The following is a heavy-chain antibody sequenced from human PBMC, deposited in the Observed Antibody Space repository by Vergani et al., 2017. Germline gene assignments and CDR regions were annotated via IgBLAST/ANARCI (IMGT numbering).Heavy chain of an antibody. CDR3: AGDCPGGGGDCSGGWYLDR. CDR2: IITFFGTT. J-gene: IGHJ2*01. D-gene: IGHD2-21*02. Sequence: QVKLVQSGAEVKKPGSSVKVSCKSSGGPFKNSAFSLVRQVPGQGHEWVGRIITFFGTTDYEQKFQGRFTIIADDFTKTVDMQLSNLRSEDTAVYYGAGDCPGGGGDCSGGWYLDRWGRGTLVTVSS. CDR1: GGPFKNSA. V-gene: IGHV1-69*15.